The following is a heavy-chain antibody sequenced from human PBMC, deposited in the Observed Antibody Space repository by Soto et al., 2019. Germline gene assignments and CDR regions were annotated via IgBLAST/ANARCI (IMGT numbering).Heavy chain of an antibody. CDR1: GFIFSNAW. D-gene: IGHD3-3*01. CDR3: TTGWSSKDY. J-gene: IGHJ4*02. CDR2: IKSKADGWTT. V-gene: IGHV3-15*01. Sequence: EVQLVESGGGLVKPGGSLRLSCAASGFIFSNAWMSWVRQATGKGLEWVGRIKSKADGWTTNYAAPVKGRFNISRVGSKNTLYLQMNGLKTEDTAVYYCTTGWSSKDYWGQGTLVTVSS.